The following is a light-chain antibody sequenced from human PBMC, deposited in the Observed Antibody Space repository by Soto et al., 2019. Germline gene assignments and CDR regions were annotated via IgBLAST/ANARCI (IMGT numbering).Light chain of an antibody. CDR2: DAS. CDR1: QSVNSR. J-gene: IGKJ1*01. CDR3: QEDASSPRT. Sequence: EIELTQSPGTLYLSPGEMATLSCRASQSVNSRLAWYQQKPGQAPRLLIYDASSRATGIPDRFSGSGSGTDFTLTISRLEPEDFAVYYCQEDASSPRTFGQGSMV. V-gene: IGKV3-20*01.